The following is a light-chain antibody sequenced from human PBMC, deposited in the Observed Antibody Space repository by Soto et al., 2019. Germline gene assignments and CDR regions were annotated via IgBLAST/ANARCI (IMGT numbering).Light chain of an antibody. V-gene: IGLV2-14*03. CDR1: SSDVGGYNY. J-gene: IGLJ2*01. Sequence: QSALTQPASVSGSPGQSITISCTGTSSDVGGYNYVSWYQHHPGKAPKLMIYDVTNRPSGVSNRFSGSKSGNTASLTISGLQAEDEGDYYCNAYTSSTHVIFGGGTKLTVL. CDR2: DVT. CDR3: NAYTSSTHVI.